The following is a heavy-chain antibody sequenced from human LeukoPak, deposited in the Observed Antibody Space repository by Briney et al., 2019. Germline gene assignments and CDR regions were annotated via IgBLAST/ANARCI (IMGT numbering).Heavy chain of an antibody. CDR1: GFTFSSYA. D-gene: IGHD5-12*01. Sequence: GGSLRLSCAASGFTFSSYAMHWVRQAPGKGLEWVAVISYDGSNKYYADSVKGRFTISRDNSKNTLYLQMNSLRAEDTAVYYCAKGYSGYGFPDYWGQGALVTVSS. J-gene: IGHJ4*02. CDR2: ISYDGSNK. CDR3: AKGYSGYGFPDY. V-gene: IGHV3-30-3*01.